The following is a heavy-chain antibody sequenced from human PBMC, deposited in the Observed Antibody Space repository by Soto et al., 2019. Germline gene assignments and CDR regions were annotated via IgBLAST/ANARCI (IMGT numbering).Heavy chain of an antibody. Sequence: ASVKVSCKASGYTFTSYYMHWVRQAPGQGLEWMGIINPSGGSTSYAQKFQGRVTMTRDTSTSTVYMELSSLRSEDTAVYYCARDPPESGPYYYYGMDVWGQGTTVTVSS. CDR1: GYTFTSYY. CDR2: INPSGGST. V-gene: IGHV1-46*01. J-gene: IGHJ6*02. CDR3: ARDPPESGPYYYYGMDV.